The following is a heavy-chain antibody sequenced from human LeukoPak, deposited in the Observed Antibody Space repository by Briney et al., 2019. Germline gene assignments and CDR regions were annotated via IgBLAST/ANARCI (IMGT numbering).Heavy chain of an antibody. CDR3: ARVQGGSSSGFDY. V-gene: IGHV3-30*04. D-gene: IGHD6-6*01. CDR1: GFTFSSYA. CDR2: ISNDGGNQ. Sequence: SGGSLRLSCAASGFTFSSYAMHWVRQAPGKGLEWVAVISNDGGNQYYADSVKGRFTISRDNSKNTLYLQMNSLRDEDTAVYYCARVQGGSSSGFDYWGQGTLVTVSS. J-gene: IGHJ4*02.